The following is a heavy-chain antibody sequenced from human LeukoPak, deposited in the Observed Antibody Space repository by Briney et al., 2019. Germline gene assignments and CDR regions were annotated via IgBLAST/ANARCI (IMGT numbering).Heavy chain of an antibody. V-gene: IGHV3-33*01. D-gene: IGHD2-15*01. J-gene: IGHJ6*04. CDR3: ARDPYCSGGSCYSYYYYYGMDV. CDR2: IWYDGSNK. Sequence: GGSLRLSCAASGFTFSSYGMHWVRQAPGKGLEWVAVIWYDGSNKYYADSVKGRFTISRDNSKNTLYLQMNSLRAEDTAVYYCARDPYCSGGSCYSYYYYYGMDVWGKGTTVTVSS. CDR1: GFTFSSYG.